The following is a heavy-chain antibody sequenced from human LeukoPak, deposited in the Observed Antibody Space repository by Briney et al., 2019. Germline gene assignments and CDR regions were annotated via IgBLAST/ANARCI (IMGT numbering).Heavy chain of an antibody. CDR3: ARDSSYGPFDY. J-gene: IGHJ4*02. Sequence: GASVKVSCKASGYIFSKYLIYWLRQAPGQRPEWMGWINVGNGYTKYSQNFQGRVTFTWDTSASTAYMELTSRRSDDTALYYCARDSSYGPFDYWGQGTLLTVSS. CDR1: GYIFSKYL. CDR2: INVGNGYT. D-gene: IGHD5-18*01. V-gene: IGHV1-3*01.